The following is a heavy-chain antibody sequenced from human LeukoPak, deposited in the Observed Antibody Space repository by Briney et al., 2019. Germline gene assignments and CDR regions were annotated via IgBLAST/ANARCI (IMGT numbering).Heavy chain of an antibody. J-gene: IGHJ5*02. CDR2: IYTSGST. D-gene: IGHD3-16*01. Sequence: SQTLSLTCTVSGGSISSGRYSWSWIRQPAGKGLEWIGHIYTSGSTNYNPSLKSRVTMSLDTSKNQFSLKLSSVTAADTAMYYCARVVFTVMGARWFDPWGQGTLVTVSS. CDR1: GGSISSGRYS. V-gene: IGHV4-61*09. CDR3: ARVVFTVMGARWFDP.